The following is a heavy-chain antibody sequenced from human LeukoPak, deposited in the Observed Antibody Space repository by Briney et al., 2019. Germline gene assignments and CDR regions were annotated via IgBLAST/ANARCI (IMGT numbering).Heavy chain of an antibody. CDR1: RYTFISHV. Sequence: ASVKVSCQPSRYTFISHVISWVHPAPGQGREGMGWINHYNCYTNYAQKFQSRVTMPTDTSTSTVSMELRSLRSDVTAVYYCARGAVDRNIVAVISVPLADYWGQGTLVTVSS. CDR3: ARGAVDRNIVAVISVPLADY. CDR2: INHYNCYT. J-gene: IGHJ4*02. D-gene: IGHD2-15*01. V-gene: IGHV1-18*01.